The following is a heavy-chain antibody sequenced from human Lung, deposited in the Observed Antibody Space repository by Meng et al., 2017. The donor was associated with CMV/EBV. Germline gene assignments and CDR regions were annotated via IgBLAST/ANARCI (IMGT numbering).Heavy chain of an antibody. CDR2: ISYDGSNK. CDR3: ATGDLVVMIAIPLDD. V-gene: IGHV3-30-3*01. Sequence: GESXKISCAASGFTFSNYAMHWVRQAPGKGLEWVAVISYDGSNKYYADSVKGRFTISRDDSKNTLYLQMNSLRAEDTAVYYCATGDLVVMIAIPLDDWGQGTLVTVSS. D-gene: IGHD2-21*01. J-gene: IGHJ4*02. CDR1: GFTFSNYA.